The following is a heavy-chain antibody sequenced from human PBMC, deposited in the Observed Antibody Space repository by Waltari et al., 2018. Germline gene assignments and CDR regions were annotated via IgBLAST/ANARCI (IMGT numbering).Heavy chain of an antibody. CDR1: GFRFSRYW. Sequence: EVQLVESGGVLVQPGGSLRLSCDASGFRFSRYWMTWVGQAPGKGLEWVANIKEDGSAQTYGDSVRGRFIISRDNAQNSLYLQMNYLRAEDTAVYYCARDGGASGSYDYWGQGTLVTVSS. CDR3: ARDGGASGSYDY. CDR2: IKEDGSAQ. J-gene: IGHJ4*02. D-gene: IGHD3-10*01. V-gene: IGHV3-7*01.